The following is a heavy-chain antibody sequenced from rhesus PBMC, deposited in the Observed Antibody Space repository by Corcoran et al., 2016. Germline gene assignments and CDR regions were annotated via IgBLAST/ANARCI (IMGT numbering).Heavy chain of an antibody. CDR3: ARDFYSGYSVDY. CDR2: ITFSGRT. D-gene: IGHD5-24*01. CDR1: GYSISTGYY. Sequence: QVQLQESGPGLVKPSETLSLPCAVSGYSISTGYYWTWFRHPPGKGLEWIGYITFSGRTSYNPSLKSRVTISRDTSKNQFSLKLSSVTAADTAVYYCARDFYSGYSVDYWGQGVLVTVSS. J-gene: IGHJ4*01. V-gene: IGHV4-122*02.